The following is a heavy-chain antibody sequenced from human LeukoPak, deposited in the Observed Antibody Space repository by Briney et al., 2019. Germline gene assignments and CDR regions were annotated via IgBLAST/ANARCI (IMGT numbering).Heavy chain of an antibody. CDR2: ISSSDGNSK. V-gene: IGHV3-30*18. Sequence: GTSLRLSCATSGFTFTRCGMHCVRRASGKGLECVAAISSSDGNSKYYADSVKGRFTISRDNSKNTLNLQMNSLRAEDTAVYYCVKDRTGTYTLDYWGQGTLVTVSS. D-gene: IGHD3-10*01. CDR1: GFTFTRCG. CDR3: VKDRTGTYTLDY. J-gene: IGHJ4*02.